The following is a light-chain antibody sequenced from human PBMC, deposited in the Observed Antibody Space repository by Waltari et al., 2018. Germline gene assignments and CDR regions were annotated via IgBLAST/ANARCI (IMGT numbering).Light chain of an antibody. J-gene: IGKJ1*01. Sequence: DIAMTQSPDSLPVSRGGTAPITWKATVRPLYGSDNKHYLICYQQKPGQPPKLLIYWASTRASGVPDRFSGSGVLTEFTLTITNLQPEDVAVYYCQQYYVFPRTFGPGTKVTIK. CDR1: VRPLYGSDNKHY. CDR2: WAS. CDR3: QQYYVFPRT. V-gene: IGKV4-1*01.